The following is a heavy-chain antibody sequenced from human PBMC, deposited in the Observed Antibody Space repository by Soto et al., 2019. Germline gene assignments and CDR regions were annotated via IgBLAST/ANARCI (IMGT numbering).Heavy chain of an antibody. CDR1: GFTPSGYA. CDR2: ISTNGVGT. CDR3: ARRARPDFYYMDV. V-gene: IGHV3-64*01. D-gene: IGHD6-6*01. Sequence: EVQLVESGGGLAQPGGSLRLSCAASGFTPSGYAMDWVRQAPGKGLEYVSGISTNGVGTYYANSVQGRFTISRDNSKNTVYLQMGSLRPEDMAVYYCARRARPDFYYMDVCGKGTTVTVSS. J-gene: IGHJ6*03.